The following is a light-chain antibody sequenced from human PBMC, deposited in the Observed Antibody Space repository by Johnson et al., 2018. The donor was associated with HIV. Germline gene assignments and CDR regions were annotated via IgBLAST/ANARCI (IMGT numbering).Light chain of an antibody. J-gene: IGLJ1*01. CDR3: GTWDSSLSAFNYV. CDR1: SSNIGKNH. Sequence: QSVLTQPPSVSAAPGQKVTISCSGSSSNIGKNHVSWYQQFPGTAPKLLVYEDDKRPSDIPDRFSGSKSGTSATLGITGLQTGDEADYYCGTWDSSLSAFNYVFGTGTKVTVL. CDR2: EDD. V-gene: IGLV1-51*02.